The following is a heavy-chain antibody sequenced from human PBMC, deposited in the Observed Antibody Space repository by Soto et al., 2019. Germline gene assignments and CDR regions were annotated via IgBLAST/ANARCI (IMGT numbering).Heavy chain of an antibody. Sequence: QVQLVQSGAEVKKPGSSVKVSCKASGGTFSSYTISWVRQAPGQGLEWMGRIIPILGIANYAQKFQGRVTITADKATSKADMELSSLRSEDTAVYYCARVGYCSSTSCPPDWFDPWGQGTLVTVSS. CDR1: GGTFSSYT. J-gene: IGHJ5*02. CDR2: IIPILGIA. V-gene: IGHV1-69*02. D-gene: IGHD2-2*01. CDR3: ARVGYCSSTSCPPDWFDP.